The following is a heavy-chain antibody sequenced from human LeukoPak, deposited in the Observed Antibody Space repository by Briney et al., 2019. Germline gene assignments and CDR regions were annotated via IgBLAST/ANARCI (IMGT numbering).Heavy chain of an antibody. CDR3: ATQSSGGGDSSCLDY. V-gene: IGHV3-21*01. Sequence: PGGSLRLSCAASGLTFRNYNMNWVRQAPGKGLEWVSFISTSSSHIYYADSVKGRFTISRDNAKNSLYLQMNSLRAEDTAVYYCATQSSGGGDSSCLDYWGQGTLVTVSS. CDR2: ISTSSSHI. D-gene: IGHD2-21*01. CDR1: GLTFRNYN. J-gene: IGHJ4*02.